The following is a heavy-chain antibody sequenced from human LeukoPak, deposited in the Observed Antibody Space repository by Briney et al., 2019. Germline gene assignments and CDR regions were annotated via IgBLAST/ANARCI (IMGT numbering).Heavy chain of an antibody. Sequence: SGTLSLTCTGSSDSISSPYWSWIRQPPGKGLEWIAYFVHTGRLVYNPSLTSRATISLDTSKSQFSLTLRSVTAADTAVYYCATGVDLAKIRTWGQGTLVSVSS. CDR2: FVHTGRL. CDR3: ATGVDLAKIRT. CDR1: SDSISSPY. J-gene: IGHJ5*02. D-gene: IGHD5-12*01. V-gene: IGHV4-59*11.